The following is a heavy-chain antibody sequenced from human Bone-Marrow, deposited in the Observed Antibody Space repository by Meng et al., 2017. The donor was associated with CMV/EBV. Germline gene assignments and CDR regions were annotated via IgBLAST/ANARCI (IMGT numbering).Heavy chain of an antibody. V-gene: IGHV3-30*02. Sequence: GGSLRLSCAASGFTFSDYGMYWVRQAPGKGLEWVAYIRYDGSNKYYADSVRGRFTISRENSKNTLYLQMNSLRVEDTVVYYFAKPNPGSPPQSVDYWGQGTLVTVSS. CDR2: IRYDGSNK. CDR1: GFTFSDYG. J-gene: IGHJ4*02. D-gene: IGHD1-14*01. CDR3: AKPNPGSPPQSVDY.